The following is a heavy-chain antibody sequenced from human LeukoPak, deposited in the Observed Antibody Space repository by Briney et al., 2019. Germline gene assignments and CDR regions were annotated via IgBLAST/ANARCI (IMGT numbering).Heavy chain of an antibody. V-gene: IGHV4-30-4*01. D-gene: IGHD3-22*01. CDR3: ARDVVPPARHDYDSSGYYSSN. Sequence: SETLSLTCTVSGGSISSGDYYWSWIRQPPGKGLEWIGYIYYSGSTYYNPSLKSRVTISVDMSKNQFSLNLTSVTAADTAVYYCARDVVPPARHDYDSSGYYSSNWGQGTLVTVSS. CDR2: IYYSGST. CDR1: GGSISSGDYY. J-gene: IGHJ4*02.